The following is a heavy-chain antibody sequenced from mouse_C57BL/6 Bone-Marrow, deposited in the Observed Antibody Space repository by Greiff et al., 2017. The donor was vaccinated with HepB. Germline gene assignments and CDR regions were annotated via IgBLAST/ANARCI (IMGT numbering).Heavy chain of an antibody. Sequence: VQLQQSGAELVRPGSSVKMSCKTSGYTFTSYGINWVKQRPGQGLEWIGYIYIGNGYTEYHEKFKGKATLTSDTSSSTAYMQLSSLTSEDSAIYFCARGDYDGGGFDYWGQGTTLTVSS. V-gene: IGHV1-58*01. J-gene: IGHJ2*01. CDR1: GYTFTSYG. D-gene: IGHD2-4*01. CDR3: ARGDYDGGGFDY. CDR2: IYIGNGYT.